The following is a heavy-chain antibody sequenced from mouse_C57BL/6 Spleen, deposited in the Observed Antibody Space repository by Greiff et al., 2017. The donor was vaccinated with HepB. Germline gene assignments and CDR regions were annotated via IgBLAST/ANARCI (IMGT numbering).Heavy chain of an antibody. D-gene: IGHD1-1*01. Sequence: EVKLVESGGGLVQPKGSLKLSCAASGFTFNTYAMHWVRQAPGKGLEWVARIRSKSSNYATYYADSVKDRFTISRDDSQSMLYLQMNNLKTEDTAMYYCVRGTHYGSSSYYAMDYWGQGTSVTVSS. CDR2: IRSKSSNYAT. CDR3: VRGTHYGSSSYYAMDY. J-gene: IGHJ4*01. CDR1: GFTFNTYA. V-gene: IGHV10-3*01.